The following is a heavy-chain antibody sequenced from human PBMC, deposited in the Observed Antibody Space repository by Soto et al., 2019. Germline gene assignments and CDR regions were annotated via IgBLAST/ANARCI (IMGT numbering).Heavy chain of an antibody. CDR1: GGSISSEGYY. Sequence: QVPLQESGPGLVKPSQTLSLTCTVSGGSISSEGYYWSWFRQLPGKGLEWMADIYYSGTTYHNPSLRSRLTISGDASKNQFALKLSSVTAADTALYYCARGRGYSYGPYYFDYWGQGTLVTVSS. J-gene: IGHJ4*02. CDR3: ARGRGYSYGPYYFDY. D-gene: IGHD5-18*01. CDR2: IYYSGTT. V-gene: IGHV4-31*03.